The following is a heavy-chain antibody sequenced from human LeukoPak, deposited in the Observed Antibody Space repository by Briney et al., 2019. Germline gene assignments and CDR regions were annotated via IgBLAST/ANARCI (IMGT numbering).Heavy chain of an antibody. CDR2: ISGSGGST. J-gene: IGHJ4*02. V-gene: IGHV3-23*01. D-gene: IGHD4-23*01. CDR3: AKVRRDYGGRVGYFDY. CDR1: GFTFSSYA. Sequence: PGGSLRLSCEASGFTFSSYAMSWVRQAPGKGLEWVSAISGSGGSTYYADSVKGRFTISRDNSKNTLYLQMNSLRAEDTAVYYCAKVRRDYGGRVGYFDYWGQGTLVTVSS.